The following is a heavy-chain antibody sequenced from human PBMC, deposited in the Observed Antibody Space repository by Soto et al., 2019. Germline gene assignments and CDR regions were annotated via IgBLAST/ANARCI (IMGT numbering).Heavy chain of an antibody. Sequence: QVQLVQSGAEEKKPGASVKVSCKASGYTFANYPMHWVRQAPGQRLEWMGWINGGNGNTKYSQKFQGRVTISRDTSASTAYMEVSSLRSEDTALYYCARVRPPGYSYDPYDYWGQGTLVTVSS. CDR2: INGGNGNT. CDR1: GYTFANYP. J-gene: IGHJ4*02. D-gene: IGHD5-18*01. CDR3: ARVRPPGYSYDPYDY. V-gene: IGHV1-3*05.